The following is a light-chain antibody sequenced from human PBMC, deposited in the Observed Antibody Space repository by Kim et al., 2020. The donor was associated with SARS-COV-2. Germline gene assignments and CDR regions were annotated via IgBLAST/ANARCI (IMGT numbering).Light chain of an antibody. CDR3: SSYTSSSTLV. Sequence: QSITVTCTGTSNDVGGYNYVSWYQQHPGEAPKLMIYDVSNRPSGVSNRFSGSKSGNTASLTISGLQAEDEADYYCSSYTSSSTLVFGTGTKVTVL. V-gene: IGLV2-14*04. J-gene: IGLJ1*01. CDR2: DVS. CDR1: SNDVGGYNY.